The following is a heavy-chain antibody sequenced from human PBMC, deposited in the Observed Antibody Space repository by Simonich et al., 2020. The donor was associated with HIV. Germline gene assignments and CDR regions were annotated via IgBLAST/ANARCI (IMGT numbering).Heavy chain of an antibody. J-gene: IGHJ4*02. D-gene: IGHD3-10*01. CDR2: KRKDGRDK. CDR3: ARDGMVRGVIILTPTFDY. V-gene: IGHV3-7*01. CDR1: GSTFSNFW. Sequence: EVQLVESGGGLVQPGGSLRLSCAASGSTFSNFWMCWGRQAPGKGWGLVDNKRKDGRDKKQVDSGEGRFTISRDKAKNSLYLKMNSLRAEDTAVYYCARDGMVRGVIILTPTFDYWGQGTVVTVSS.